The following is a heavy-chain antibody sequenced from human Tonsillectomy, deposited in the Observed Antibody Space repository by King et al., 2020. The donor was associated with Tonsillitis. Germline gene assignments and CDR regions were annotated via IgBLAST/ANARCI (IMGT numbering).Heavy chain of an antibody. CDR3: AKVMRGYSYGYIADAFDI. Sequence: VQLVESGGGLVQPGRSLRLSCAASGFTFDDYAMHWVRQAPGKGLEWVSGISWNSGSIGYADYVKGRFTISRDNAKNSLSLQMNSLRAEDTALYYCAKVMRGYSYGYIADAFDIWGPGTMVTVSS. V-gene: IGHV3-9*01. J-gene: IGHJ3*02. D-gene: IGHD5-18*01. CDR2: ISWNSGSI. CDR1: GFTFDDYA.